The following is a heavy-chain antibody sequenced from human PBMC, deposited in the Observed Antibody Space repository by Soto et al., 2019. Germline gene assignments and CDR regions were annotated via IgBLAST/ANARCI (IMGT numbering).Heavy chain of an antibody. Sequence: EVQLVESGGGLVQPGGSLRLSCAASGFTFSSYSMNWVRQAPGKGLEWVSYISSSSSTIYYADSVKGRFTISRDNAKNSLYLQMNGLGDEDTAVYYCARAEDWFVVVPAATYYYYGMDVWGQGTTVTVSS. CDR3: ARAEDWFVVVPAATYYYYGMDV. D-gene: IGHD2-2*01. CDR1: GFTFSSYS. J-gene: IGHJ6*02. V-gene: IGHV3-48*02. CDR2: ISSSSSTI.